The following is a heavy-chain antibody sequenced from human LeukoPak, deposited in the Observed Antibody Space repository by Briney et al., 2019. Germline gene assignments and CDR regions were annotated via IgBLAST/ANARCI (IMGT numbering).Heavy chain of an antibody. Sequence: PGGSLRLSCAASGFTLSTYAMSWVRQTPGKGLEWVAATSSSDAGTYHADSVRGRFTISRDNAKNSVFLQMDSLRDEDTGVYYCARDGSGWSRDYWGHGTLVTVSS. J-gene: IGHJ4*01. D-gene: IGHD6-19*01. CDR2: TSSSDAGT. V-gene: IGHV3-23*01. CDR1: GFTLSTYA. CDR3: ARDGSGWSRDY.